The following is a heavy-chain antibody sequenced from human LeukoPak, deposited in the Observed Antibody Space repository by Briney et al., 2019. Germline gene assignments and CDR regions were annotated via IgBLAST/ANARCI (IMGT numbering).Heavy chain of an antibody. Sequence: LETLSLTCTVSGGPISSYYWSWIRQPPGKGLEWIGHIYYSGSTNYNPFLKSRVTISVDTSKNQFSLKLSSVTAADTAVYYCARGGALDPWGQGTLVTVSS. CDR2: IYYSGST. J-gene: IGHJ5*02. V-gene: IGHV4-59*01. CDR1: GGPISSYY. CDR3: ARGGALDP. D-gene: IGHD3-16*01.